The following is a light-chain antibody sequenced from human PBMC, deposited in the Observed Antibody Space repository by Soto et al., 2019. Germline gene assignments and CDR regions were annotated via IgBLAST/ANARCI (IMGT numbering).Light chain of an antibody. CDR3: AARDDSLNGPV. Sequence: QSVLTQPPSASGTFGQRVIISCSGSSSNIGSNSVNWYQQLPGTAPKLLIYNNSQRPSGVPDRFSGSKSGTSASLAISGLQSDDESDYYCAARDDSLNGPVFGGGTKVTVL. J-gene: IGLJ2*01. CDR1: SSNIGSNS. CDR2: NNS. V-gene: IGLV1-44*01.